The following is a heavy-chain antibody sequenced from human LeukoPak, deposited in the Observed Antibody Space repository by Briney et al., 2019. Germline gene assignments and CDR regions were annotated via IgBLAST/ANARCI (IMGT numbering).Heavy chain of an antibody. V-gene: IGHV3-48*03. Sequence: GGSLRLSCVVSGFTFSSYEMNWVRQAPGKGLEWVSYISSSGSTIYYADSVKGRFTISRDNAKNSLYLQMNSLRAEDTAVYYCARDEHMITFGGVIAPGDYWGQGTLVTVSS. J-gene: IGHJ4*02. CDR1: GFTFSSYE. CDR3: ARDEHMITFGGVIAPGDY. CDR2: ISSSGSTI. D-gene: IGHD3-16*02.